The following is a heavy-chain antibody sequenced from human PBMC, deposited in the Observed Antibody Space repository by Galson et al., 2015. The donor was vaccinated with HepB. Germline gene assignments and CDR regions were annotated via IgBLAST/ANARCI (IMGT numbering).Heavy chain of an antibody. D-gene: IGHD3-3*01. CDR3: ANSALDVWSDLLNY. CDR1: GFTFSSYA. CDR2: ISYDGSNK. J-gene: IGHJ4*02. V-gene: IGHV3-30-3*01. Sequence: SLRLSCAASGFTFSSYAMHWVRQAPGKGLEWVAVISYDGSNKYYAYSVKGRFTISRDNSKNTLYLQMNSLRAEDTAVYYCANSALDVWSDLLNYWGQGTLVTVSS.